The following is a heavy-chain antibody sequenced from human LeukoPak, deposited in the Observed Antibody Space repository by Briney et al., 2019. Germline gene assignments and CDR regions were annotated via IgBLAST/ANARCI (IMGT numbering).Heavy chain of an antibody. D-gene: IGHD1-1*01. CDR1: GFTSSSYS. CDR3: ARDLNRWNPAFGY. CDR2: IGSSSSYI. Sequence: GGSLRLSCAASGFTSSSYSMNWVRQAPGKGLEWVSSIGSSSSYIYYADSVKGRFTISRDNAKNSLYLQMNSLRAEDTAVYYCARDLNRWNPAFGYWGQGTLVTVSS. V-gene: IGHV3-21*01. J-gene: IGHJ4*02.